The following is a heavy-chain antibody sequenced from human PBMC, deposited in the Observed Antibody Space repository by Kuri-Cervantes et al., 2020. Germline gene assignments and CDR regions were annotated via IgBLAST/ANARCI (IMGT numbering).Heavy chain of an antibody. CDR3: ARVGGRMSLGGDY. D-gene: IGHD3-16*01. CDR1: GFSFSSYW. CDR2: ISSDGRIT. J-gene: IGHJ4*02. V-gene: IGHV3-74*01. Sequence: GESLKISCAASGFSFSSYWMHWVRQGPGKGLEWVSRISSDGRITTYADSVKGRFTISRDNAKNMLYLQMNSLRAEDTAVYYCARVGGRMSLGGDYWGQGTLVTVSS.